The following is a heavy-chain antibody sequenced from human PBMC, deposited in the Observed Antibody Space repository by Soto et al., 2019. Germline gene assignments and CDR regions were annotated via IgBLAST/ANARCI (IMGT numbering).Heavy chain of an antibody. V-gene: IGHV3-23*01. Sequence: GGSLRLSCATSGFTFSTYGMSWVRQAPGKGLEWVSGISVSGGSTYYADSVKGRLTISRDNSKNTLYLQMKSLRAEDTALYYCAKDWTRGSGGYPDYFDYWGQGTLVTVSS. CDR2: ISVSGGST. CDR3: AKDWTRGSGGYPDYFDY. D-gene: IGHD3-10*01. J-gene: IGHJ4*02. CDR1: GFTFSTYG.